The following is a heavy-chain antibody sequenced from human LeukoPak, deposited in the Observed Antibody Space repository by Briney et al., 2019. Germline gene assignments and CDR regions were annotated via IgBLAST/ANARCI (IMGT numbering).Heavy chain of an antibody. CDR3: ARVTGYMIEDYFDY. D-gene: IGHD3-22*01. CDR1: GGSISSYY. CDR2: IYYSGST. Sequence: PSETLSLTCTVSGGSISSYYWNWIRQPPGKGLEWIGYIYYSGSTNNNPSLKSRVTISVKTSKNQFSLKLSSVTAADTAVYYCARVTGYMIEDYFDYWGQGTLVTVSS. J-gene: IGHJ4*02. V-gene: IGHV4-59*01.